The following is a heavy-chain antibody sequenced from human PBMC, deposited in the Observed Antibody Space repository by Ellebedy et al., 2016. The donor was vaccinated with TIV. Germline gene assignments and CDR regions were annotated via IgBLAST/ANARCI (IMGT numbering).Heavy chain of an antibody. V-gene: IGHV1-2*02. J-gene: IGHJ4*02. CDR2: LNPNNGGT. D-gene: IGHD3-10*01. Sequence: AASVKVSCKASGYTFIGYSLHWVRQAPGQGLEWMVWLNPNNGGTNYAQKFQGRVTMTRDTSISTAYMELSSLRSDDTAVYYCARYLFPFVFDSWGQGTLVTVSS. CDR3: ARYLFPFVFDS. CDR1: GYTFIGYS.